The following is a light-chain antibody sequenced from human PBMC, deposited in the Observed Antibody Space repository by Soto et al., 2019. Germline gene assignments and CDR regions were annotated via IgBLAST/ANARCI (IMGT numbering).Light chain of an antibody. CDR1: SSNIETNP. CDR3: GTWDASLSAGV. J-gene: IGLJ2*01. V-gene: IGLV1-51*01. CDR2: NED. Sequence: QSVLTQPPSVSAAPGQKVTISCSGSSSNIETNPVSWYRHLPGTVPKLLIHNEDKRPSGIPDRFSGSKSGTSATLGITGLQTGDEADYYCGTWDASLSAGVFGGGTKLTVL.